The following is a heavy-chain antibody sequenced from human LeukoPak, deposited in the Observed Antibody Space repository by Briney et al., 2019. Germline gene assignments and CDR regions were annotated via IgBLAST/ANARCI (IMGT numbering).Heavy chain of an antibody. V-gene: IGHV4-30-4*08. Sequence: PSQTLSLTCTVSGGSISSGGYYWSWIRQHPGKGLEWIGYIYYSGSTYYNPSLKSRVTISVDTSKDQFSLKLSSVTAADTAVYYCARGRGYGDYVYWYFDLWGRGTLVTVSS. CDR1: GGSISSGGYY. CDR3: ARGRGYGDYVYWYFDL. D-gene: IGHD4-17*01. J-gene: IGHJ2*01. CDR2: IYYSGST.